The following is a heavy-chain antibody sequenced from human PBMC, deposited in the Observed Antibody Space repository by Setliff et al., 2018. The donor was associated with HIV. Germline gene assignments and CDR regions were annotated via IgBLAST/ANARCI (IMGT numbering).Heavy chain of an antibody. CDR1: GGSISSYY. J-gene: IGHJ4*02. D-gene: IGHD6-6*01. V-gene: IGHV4-39*01. CDR2: IYYTGST. Sequence: ETLSLTCIVSGGSISSYYWGWIRQPPGKGLEWIESIYYTGSTYYNPSLKSRVTMSVDTSKNQFSLRLSSVTAADTAVYYCARHSGAPYSSSSGLFDYWGQGTLVTVSS. CDR3: ARHSGAPYSSSSGLFDY.